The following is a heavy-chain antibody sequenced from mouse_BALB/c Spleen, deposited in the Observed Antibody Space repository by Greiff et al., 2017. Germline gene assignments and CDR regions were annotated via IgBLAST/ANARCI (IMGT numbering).Heavy chain of an antibody. J-gene: IGHJ2*01. CDR3: ARDRYGSSYFDD. D-gene: IGHD1-1*01. CDR1: GFTFSDYY. Sequence: EVKLEESGGGLVKPGGSLKLSCAASGFTFSDYYMYWVRQTPEKRLEWVATISDGGSYTYYPDSVKGRFTISRDNAKNNLYLQMSSLKSEDTAMYYCARDRYGSSYFDDWGQGTTLTVSS. CDR2: ISDGGSYT. V-gene: IGHV5-4*02.